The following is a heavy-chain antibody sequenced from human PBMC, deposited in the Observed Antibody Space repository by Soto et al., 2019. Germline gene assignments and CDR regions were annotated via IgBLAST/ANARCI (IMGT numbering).Heavy chain of an antibody. CDR1: GFTFSSYA. Sequence: PGGSLRLSCAASGFTFSSYAMNWVRQAPGKGLEWVSSISCTTNYIYYVDSMKGRFTISRDNAKNSLYLEMNSVGAEDTAVYYCVRESEDLTSNFDYWGQGTLVTVSS. CDR3: VRESEDLTSNFDY. V-gene: IGHV3-21*06. J-gene: IGHJ4*02. CDR2: ISCTTNYI.